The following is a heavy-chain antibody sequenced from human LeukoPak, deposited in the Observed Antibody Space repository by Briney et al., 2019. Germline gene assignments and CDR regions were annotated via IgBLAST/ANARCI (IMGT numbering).Heavy chain of an antibody. CDR2: ISGSGGST. J-gene: IGHJ4*02. V-gene: IGHV3-23*01. D-gene: IGHD2-15*01. Sequence: PGGSLRLSCAASGFTFSSYGMHWVRQAPGKGLEWVSSISGSGGSTYYADSVKGRFTISRDNSKNTLYLQMNSLRAEDAAIYYCAKEQGVVGAATPGYFDYWGQGTLGTVSS. CDR1: GFTFSSYG. CDR3: AKEQGVVGAATPGYFDY.